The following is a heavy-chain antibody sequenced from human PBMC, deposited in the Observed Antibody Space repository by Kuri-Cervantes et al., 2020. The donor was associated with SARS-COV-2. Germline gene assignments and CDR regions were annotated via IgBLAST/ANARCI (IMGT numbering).Heavy chain of an antibody. Sequence: GGSLRLSCAASGFTFSSYAMSWVRQAPGKGLEWVSAISGSGGSIYYADSVKGRFTISRDNSKNTLYLQMNSLRAEDTAVYYCAKLAGSNYFYYYGMDVWGQGTTVTVSS. CDR2: ISGSGGSI. J-gene: IGHJ6*02. D-gene: IGHD4-11*01. CDR3: AKLAGSNYFYYYGMDV. V-gene: IGHV3-23*01. CDR1: GFTFSSYA.